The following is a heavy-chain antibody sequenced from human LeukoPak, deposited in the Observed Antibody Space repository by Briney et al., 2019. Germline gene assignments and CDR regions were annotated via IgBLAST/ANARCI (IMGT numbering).Heavy chain of an antibody. CDR1: GYTFIDYY. V-gene: IGHV1-69-2*01. Sequence: ASVKVSXKVSGYTFIDYYMHWVQQAPGKGLEWMGLVDPEDGETIYAEKFQGRVTITADTSTDTAYMELSSLRSEDTAVYYCATQKVVPAPDVVYWGQGTLVTVSS. D-gene: IGHD2-2*01. J-gene: IGHJ4*02. CDR3: ATQKVVPAPDVVY. CDR2: VDPEDGET.